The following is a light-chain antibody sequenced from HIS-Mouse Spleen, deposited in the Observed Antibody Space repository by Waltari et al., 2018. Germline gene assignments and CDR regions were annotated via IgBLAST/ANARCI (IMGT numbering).Light chain of an antibody. CDR2: EDS. CDR3: YSTDSSGNHRV. CDR1: ALPKKQ. Sequence: SYDLPQPPSVSVSPGQTARITCSGDALPKKQSYWYQQKSGQAPVLVIYEDSKRPSGIPERFSGSSSGTMATLTISGAQVEDEADYYCYSTDSSGNHRVFGGGTKLTVL. V-gene: IGLV3-10*01. J-gene: IGLJ2*01.